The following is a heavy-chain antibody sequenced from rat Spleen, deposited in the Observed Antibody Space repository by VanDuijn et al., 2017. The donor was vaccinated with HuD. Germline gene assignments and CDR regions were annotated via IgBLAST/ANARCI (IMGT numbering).Heavy chain of an antibody. CDR3: ARPGTTHVFDY. CDR2: INYDGSRT. CDR1: GFTFSDYY. J-gene: IGHJ2*01. Sequence: EVQLVESDGGLVQPGRSLKLSCAASGFTFSDYYMAWVRQAPTKGLEWVATINYDGSRTDYRDSVKGRFTISRDNAKSTLYLQMNSLRSEDTATYYCARPGTTHVFDYWGQGVMVTVSS. D-gene: IGHD1-10*01. V-gene: IGHV5-29*01.